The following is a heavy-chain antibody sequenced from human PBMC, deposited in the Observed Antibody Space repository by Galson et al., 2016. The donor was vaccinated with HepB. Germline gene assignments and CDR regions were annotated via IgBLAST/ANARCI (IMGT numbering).Heavy chain of an antibody. V-gene: IGHV3-53*01. Sequence: SLRLSCAASKFTFRNYAMSWVRLAPGKGLEWVSVIHTGGSTYYADSVKGRFTISRDNSKNTLYLQMNSLRAEDTAVYYCALGTGIGWYGADWGQGTLVTVSS. CDR2: IHTGGST. CDR1: KFTFRNYA. J-gene: IGHJ4*02. CDR3: ALGTGIGWYGAD. D-gene: IGHD6-19*01.